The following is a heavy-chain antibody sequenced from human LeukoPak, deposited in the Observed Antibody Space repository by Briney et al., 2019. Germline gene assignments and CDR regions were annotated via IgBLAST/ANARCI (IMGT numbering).Heavy chain of an antibody. CDR2: IYYSGST. V-gene: IGHV4-30-4*01. Sequence: PSETLSLTCTVSGGSVSSGSYYWSWIRQPPGKGLEWIGYIYYSGSTYYNPSLKSRITMSVDTSKNQFSLKLNSVTATDTAVYYCATHSSAYSYFDYWGQGTLVTVSS. CDR1: GGSVSSGSYY. CDR3: ATHSSAYSYFDY. J-gene: IGHJ4*02. D-gene: IGHD3-22*01.